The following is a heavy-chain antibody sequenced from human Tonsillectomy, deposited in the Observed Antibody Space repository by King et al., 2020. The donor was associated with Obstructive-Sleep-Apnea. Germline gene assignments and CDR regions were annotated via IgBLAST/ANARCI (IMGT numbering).Heavy chain of an antibody. CDR2: ISYDGSNK. CDR1: GFTFSSYA. V-gene: IGHV3-30*04. D-gene: IGHD4-11*01. Sequence: VQLVESGGGVVQPGRSLRLSCAASGFTFSSYAMHWARQAPGKGLEWVAVISYDGSNKYYADSVKGRFTISRDNSKNTLYLQMNSLRAEDTAVYYCARDFPRRAVTRDYNWFDPWGQGTLVTVSS. CDR3: ARDFPRRAVTRDYNWFDP. J-gene: IGHJ5*02.